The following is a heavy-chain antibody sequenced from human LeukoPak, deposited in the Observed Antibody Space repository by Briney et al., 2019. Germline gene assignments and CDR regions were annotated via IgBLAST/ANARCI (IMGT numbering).Heavy chain of an antibody. Sequence: ASVKVSCKASGYTFTGYYMHWVRQAPGQGLEWMGWINPNSGGTNYAQKFQGRVTMTRDTSISTAYMEPSRLRSDDTAVYYCARDLHYDFWSGSRGAFDIWGQGTMVTVSS. D-gene: IGHD3-3*01. CDR3: ARDLHYDFWSGSRGAFDI. J-gene: IGHJ3*02. CDR1: GYTFTGYY. V-gene: IGHV1-2*02. CDR2: INPNSGGT.